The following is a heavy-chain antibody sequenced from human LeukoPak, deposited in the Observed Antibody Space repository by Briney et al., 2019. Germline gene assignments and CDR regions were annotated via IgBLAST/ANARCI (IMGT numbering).Heavy chain of an antibody. CDR3: ARGRAFFD. D-gene: IGHD3-3*02. Sequence: SETLSLTCAVYGGSFSGYYWNWIRQPPGKGLVWIGEINNSGSTNYNPSLKSRVTISRDTSKNQFSLKLSSVTAADTAVYYCARGRAFFDWGQGTLVTVSS. CDR1: GGSFSGYY. V-gene: IGHV4-34*01. CDR2: INNSGST. J-gene: IGHJ4*02.